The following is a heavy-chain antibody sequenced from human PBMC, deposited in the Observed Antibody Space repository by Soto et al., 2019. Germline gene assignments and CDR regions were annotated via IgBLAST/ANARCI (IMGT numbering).Heavy chain of an antibody. D-gene: IGHD3-10*01. Sequence: GGSLRLSCAASGFTFSSYAMSWVRQAPGKGLEWVSAISGSGGSTYYADSVKGRFTISRDNSKNTLYLQMNSLRAEDTAVYYCAKSLMVRGVITHHTPVDYWGQGTLVTVSS. CDR1: GFTFSSYA. CDR2: ISGSGGST. V-gene: IGHV3-23*01. J-gene: IGHJ4*02. CDR3: AKSLMVRGVITHHTPVDY.